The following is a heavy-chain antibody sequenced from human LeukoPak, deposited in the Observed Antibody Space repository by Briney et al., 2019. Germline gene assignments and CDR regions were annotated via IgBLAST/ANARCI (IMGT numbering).Heavy chain of an antibody. CDR3: ARSPVGGANNWFDP. V-gene: IGHV1-8*01. Sequence: GASVKVSCKASGYTFTSYDINWVRQATGQGLEWMGWMNPNSGNTGYAQKFQGRVTMTRNTSISTAYMELSSLRSEDTAVYYCARSPVGGANNWFDPLGQGTLVTVSS. CDR2: MNPNSGNT. J-gene: IGHJ5*02. D-gene: IGHD3-16*01. CDR1: GYTFTSYD.